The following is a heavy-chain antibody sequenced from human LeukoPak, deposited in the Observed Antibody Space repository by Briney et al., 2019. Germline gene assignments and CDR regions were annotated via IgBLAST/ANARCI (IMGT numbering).Heavy chain of an antibody. CDR2: INHSGST. V-gene: IGHV4-61*08. D-gene: IGHD6-13*01. Sequence: SETLSLTCTVSGGSVSSGGYYWNWIRQPPGKGLEWIGEINHSGSTNYNPSLKSRVTISVDTSKNQFSLKLSSVTAADTAVYYCARNLIAAAGRVFDYWGQGTLVTVSS. CDR3: ARNLIAAAGRVFDY. CDR1: GGSVSSGGYY. J-gene: IGHJ4*02.